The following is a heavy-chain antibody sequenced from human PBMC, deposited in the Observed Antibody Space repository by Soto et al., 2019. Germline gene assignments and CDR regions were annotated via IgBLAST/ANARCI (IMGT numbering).Heavy chain of an antibody. J-gene: IGHJ4*02. CDR2: IYPANSDT. V-gene: IGHV5-51*01. Sequence: GESLKISCEGSGYNFAASWIAWLRQMPGKGPVWMGIIYPANSDTRYNPSFRGQVTISADKSFNTAFLQWDSLRASDSAMYYCATSEGYSSSWSFDSWGQGTLVTVSS. CDR1: GYNFAASW. D-gene: IGHD2-15*01. CDR3: ATSEGYSSSWSFDS.